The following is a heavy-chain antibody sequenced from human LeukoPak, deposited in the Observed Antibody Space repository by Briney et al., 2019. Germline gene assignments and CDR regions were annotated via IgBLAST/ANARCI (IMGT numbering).Heavy chain of an antibody. V-gene: IGHV3-48*01. CDR3: GRDRFYSFDY. CDR1: GVTFSSYS. J-gene: IGHJ4*02. D-gene: IGHD4-11*01. Sequence: PGGSLRLSCADSGVTFSSYSMHWVRQAPGKGLEWVSYITSTATTTYYADSVKGRFTISRDNAKNSLYLQMNSLRAEDTAVYYCGRDRFYSFDYWGQGTLVTVSS. CDR2: ITSTATTT.